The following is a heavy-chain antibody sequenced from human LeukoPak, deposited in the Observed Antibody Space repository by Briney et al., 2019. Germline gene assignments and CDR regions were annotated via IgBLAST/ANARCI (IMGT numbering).Heavy chain of an antibody. D-gene: IGHD6-13*01. J-gene: IGHJ6*03. CDR2: IKSKSDGGTT. CDR3: TTDQEEAASGRGIPSSIFRPITPQRHYYYMDV. CDR1: GFIFSNVW. Sequence: GGSLRLSCAASGFIFSNVWMSWVRQAPGKGLEWVGRIKSKSDGGTTEYAEPVKGRFTISRDDSKDTLYLQMNSLNTEDTAVYYCTTDQEEAASGRGIPSSIFRPITPQRHYYYMDVWGKGTTVTVSS. V-gene: IGHV3-15*01.